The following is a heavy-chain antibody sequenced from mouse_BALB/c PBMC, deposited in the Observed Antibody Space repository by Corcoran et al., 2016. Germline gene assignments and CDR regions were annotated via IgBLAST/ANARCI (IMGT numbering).Heavy chain of an antibody. CDR2: IYWDDDK. CDR1: GFSLSTSGMG. CDR3: ARRKRGYAMDY. V-gene: IGHV8-12*01. Sequence: QVTLKESGPGILQPSQTLSLTCSFYGFSLSTSGMGVSWIRQPSGKGLEWLAHIYWDDDKRDNPSLKSRLTISKDTSSNQVFLKITSVDTADTATYYCARRKRGYAMDYWGQGTSVTVSS. J-gene: IGHJ4*01.